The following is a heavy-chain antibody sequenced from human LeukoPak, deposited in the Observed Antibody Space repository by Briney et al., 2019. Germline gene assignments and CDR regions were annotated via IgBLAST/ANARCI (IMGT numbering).Heavy chain of an antibody. D-gene: IGHD3-10*01. CDR1: EFTFSTYA. CDR2: IGGSGGST. V-gene: IGHV3-23*01. CDR3: ARRDYYDFDY. Sequence: GGSLRLSCAASEFTFSTYAMSWVRQAPGKGLEWVSTIGGSGGSTYYADSVKGRFTISRDNSRNTLYLQMNSLRAEDTAIYYCARRDYYDFDYWGQGTLVTVSS. J-gene: IGHJ4*02.